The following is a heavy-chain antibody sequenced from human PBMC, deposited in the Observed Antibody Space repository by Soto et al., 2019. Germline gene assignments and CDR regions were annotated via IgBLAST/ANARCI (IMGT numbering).Heavy chain of an antibody. D-gene: IGHD6-13*01. CDR1: GFTFSSYA. Sequence: GGSLRLSCAASGFTFSSYAMHWVRRAPGKGLEWVSAISGSGGSTYYADSVKGRFTISRDNSKNTLYLQMNSLRAEDKAVYYCAYSSTPFDYWGQGTLVTVSS. CDR3: AYSSTPFDY. J-gene: IGHJ4*02. CDR2: ISGSGGST. V-gene: IGHV3-23*01.